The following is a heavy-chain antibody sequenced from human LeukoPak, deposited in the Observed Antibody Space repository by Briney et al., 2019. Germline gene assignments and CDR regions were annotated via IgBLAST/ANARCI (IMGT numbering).Heavy chain of an antibody. CDR2: MNPNSGTT. J-gene: IGHJ4*02. CDR1: GYTFTSYD. V-gene: IGHV1-8*01. Sequence: ASVKVSCKASGYTFTSYDINWVRQATGQGLEWMGWMNPNSGTTGYAQKFQGRVTMTRNTSISTAYMELSSLRSEDTAVYYCASLGGYGYVFDYWGQGTLVTVS. CDR3: ASLGGYGYVFDY. D-gene: IGHD5-18*01.